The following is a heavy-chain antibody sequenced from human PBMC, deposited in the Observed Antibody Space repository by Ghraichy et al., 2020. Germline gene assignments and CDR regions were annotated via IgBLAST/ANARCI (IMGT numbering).Heavy chain of an antibody. V-gene: IGHV3-23*01. Sequence: GGSLRLSCATIGFTFTEYPMSWVRQAPGKGLEWVSYISGGGDKTYYADSVKGRFTISKDSSKNTLYLQMNNLRVDDTAVYYCAKDRYCPGGICPLDYWGQGTLVTVSS. J-gene: IGHJ4*02. CDR1: GFTFTEYP. CDR3: AKDRYCPGGICPLDY. D-gene: IGHD2-8*02. CDR2: ISGGGDKT.